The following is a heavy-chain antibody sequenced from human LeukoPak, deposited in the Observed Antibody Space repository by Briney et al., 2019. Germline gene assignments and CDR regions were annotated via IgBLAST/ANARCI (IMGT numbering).Heavy chain of an antibody. J-gene: IGHJ4*02. CDR1: GGTFSSYA. CDR3: ARGSRPVYNLLTGKRYFDY. V-gene: IGHV1-69*13. Sequence: SVTVSCKASGGTFSSYAISWVRQAPGQGLEWMGGIIPIFGTADYAQKFQGRVTITADESTSTAYMELSSLRSEDTAVYYCARGSRPVYNLLTGKRYFDYWGQGTLLTVSS. CDR2: IIPIFGTA. D-gene: IGHD3-9*01.